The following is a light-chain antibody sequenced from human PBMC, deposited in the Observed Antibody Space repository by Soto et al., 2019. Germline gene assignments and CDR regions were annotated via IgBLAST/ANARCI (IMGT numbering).Light chain of an antibody. J-gene: IGKJ2*01. Sequence: DIQMTQSPSSVSASIGDRVTLTCRASQHISTWLVWYQQKAGKAPQLLIYAASSLQSGVPSRLSGSGSGTDFTLTISSLQPDDSATYYCQQANTSPFTFGQGTRLEI. CDR3: QQANTSPFT. V-gene: IGKV1-12*01. CDR1: QHISTW. CDR2: AAS.